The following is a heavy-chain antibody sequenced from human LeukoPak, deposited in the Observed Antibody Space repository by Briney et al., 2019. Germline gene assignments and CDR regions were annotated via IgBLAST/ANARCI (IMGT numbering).Heavy chain of an antibody. CDR3: AKDLTPDSYYDFWSGSSYFDY. Sequence: GGSLRLSCAASGFTFSSYAMSWVRQAPGKGLEWVSAISGSGGSTYYADSVKGRFTISSDNSKNTLYLQMNSLRAEDTAVYYCAKDLTPDSYYDFWSGSSYFDYWGQGTLVTVSS. V-gene: IGHV3-23*01. D-gene: IGHD3-3*01. CDR1: GFTFSSYA. CDR2: ISGSGGST. J-gene: IGHJ4*02.